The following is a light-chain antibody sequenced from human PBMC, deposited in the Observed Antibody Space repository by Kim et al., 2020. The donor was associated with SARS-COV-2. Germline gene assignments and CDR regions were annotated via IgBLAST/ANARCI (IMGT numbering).Light chain of an antibody. CDR3: LHHKDYPYT. J-gene: IGKJ1*01. Sequence: AYIGDGVTTTCRAGHYIYTYLAWFQQKPGKVPTRLISGASRLQSGVSARFSGSGSGAEFTLTISNLQPEDVATYYCLHHKDYPYTFGQGTKVDIK. V-gene: IGKV1-17*03. CDR1: HYIYTY. CDR2: GAS.